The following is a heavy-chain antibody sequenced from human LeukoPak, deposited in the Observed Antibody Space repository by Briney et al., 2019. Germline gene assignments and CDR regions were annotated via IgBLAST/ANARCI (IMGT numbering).Heavy chain of an antibody. V-gene: IGHV3-30*02. CDR2: IRYDGSNK. Sequence: PGGSLRLSCAASGFMFSSSGMHWVRQAPDKGLEWVAFIRYDGSNKYYADSVKGRFTISRDNSKNTLYLQMNSLRAEDTAVYYCAREDDSGDITNDWFDPWGQGTLVTVSS. CDR3: AREDDSGDITNDWFDP. D-gene: IGHD1-26*01. J-gene: IGHJ5*02. CDR1: GFMFSSSG.